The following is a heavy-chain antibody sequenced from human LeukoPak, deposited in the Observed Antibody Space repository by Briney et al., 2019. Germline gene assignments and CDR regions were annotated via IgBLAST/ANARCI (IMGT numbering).Heavy chain of an antibody. CDR1: GYTFTSYA. CDR2: INAGNGNT. D-gene: IGHD3-10*01. J-gene: IGHJ4*02. V-gene: IGHV1-3*01. Sequence: ASVKVSCKASGYTFTSYAMHWVRQAPGQRLEWMGWINAGNGNTKYSQKFQGRVTITRNTSISTAYMELSSLRSEDTAVYYCARVRLLWFGELLQYYFDYWGQGTLVTVSS. CDR3: ARVRLLWFGELLQYYFDY.